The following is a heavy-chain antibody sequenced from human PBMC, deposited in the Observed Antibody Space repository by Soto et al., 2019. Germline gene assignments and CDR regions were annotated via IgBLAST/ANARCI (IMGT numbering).Heavy chain of an antibody. D-gene: IGHD3-9*01. CDR3: ARFDYDILTGSRSRAFDI. CDR2: INSDGSST. J-gene: IGHJ3*02. CDR1: GFTFSSYS. V-gene: IGHV3-74*01. Sequence: LRLSCAASGFTFSSYSMHWVRQAPGKGLVWVSRINSDGSSTSYADSVKGRFTISRDNPKNTLYLQMNSLRAEDTAMYYCARFDYDILTGSRSRAFDIWGQGTMVTVSS.